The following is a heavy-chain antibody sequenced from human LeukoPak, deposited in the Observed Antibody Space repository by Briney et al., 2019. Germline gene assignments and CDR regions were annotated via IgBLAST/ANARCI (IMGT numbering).Heavy chain of an antibody. CDR3: ARHVVVAVSRYFQH. CDR2: MYYTGVT. V-gene: IGHV4-39*01. D-gene: IGHD2-15*01. CDR1: GGSVSDNNYY. Sequence: SETLSLTCSVSGGSVSDNNYYWGWIRQPPGKGPEWIGNMYYTGVTYYNPSLKSRVTVSVGTSKNQFSLELRSVTAADTAVYYCARHVVVAVSRYFQHWGLGTPVTVSS. J-gene: IGHJ1*01.